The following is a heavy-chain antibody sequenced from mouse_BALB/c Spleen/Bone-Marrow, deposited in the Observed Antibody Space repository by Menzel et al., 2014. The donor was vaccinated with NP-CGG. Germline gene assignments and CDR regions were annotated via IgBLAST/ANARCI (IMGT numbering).Heavy chain of an antibody. CDR3: ATSLLRPAMDY. J-gene: IGHJ4*01. V-gene: IGHV2-6*02. CDR1: GFSLTTYV. D-gene: IGHD1-2*01. Sequence: QVQLQQSGPGLVAPSQSLSITCTVSGFSLTTYVLHWVRQPPGKALEWLVVIWSDGSTTYNSALKSRLSISKDNSKSLVFLKMSSLQTDDTAMYYCATSLLRPAMDYWGQGTSVTVSS. CDR2: IWSDGST.